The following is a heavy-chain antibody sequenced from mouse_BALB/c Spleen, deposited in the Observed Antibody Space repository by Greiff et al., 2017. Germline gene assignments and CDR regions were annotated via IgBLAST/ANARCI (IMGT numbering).Heavy chain of an antibody. V-gene: IGHV1-7*01. CDR2: INPSTGYT. D-gene: IGHD1-3*01. CDR1: GYTFTSYW. CDR3: ARDIPGAWFAY. J-gene: IGHJ3*01. Sequence: VQLQQSGAELAKPGASVKMSCKASGYTFTSYWMHWVKQRPGQGLEWIGYINPSTGYTEYNQKFKDKATLTADKSSSTAYMQLSSLTSEDSAVYYCARDIPGAWFAYWGQGTLVTVSA.